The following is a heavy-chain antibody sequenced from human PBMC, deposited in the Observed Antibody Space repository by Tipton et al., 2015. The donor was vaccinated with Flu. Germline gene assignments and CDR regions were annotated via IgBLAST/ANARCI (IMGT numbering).Heavy chain of an antibody. Sequence: TLSLTCTVTGGSISSSSYYWGWIRQPPGKGLEWTGSIYYSGSTYYNPALKSRVTISVDTSKNQFSLKLSSVTAADTAVYYCATKEVSYCSGGSCYSYYFDYWGQGALVTVS. D-gene: IGHD2-15*01. V-gene: IGHV4-39*01. CDR3: ATKEVSYCSGGSCYSYYFDY. CDR1: GGSISSSSYY. J-gene: IGHJ4*02. CDR2: IYYSGST.